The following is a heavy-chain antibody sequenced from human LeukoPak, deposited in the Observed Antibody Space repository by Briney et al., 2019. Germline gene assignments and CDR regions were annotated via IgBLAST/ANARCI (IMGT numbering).Heavy chain of an antibody. D-gene: IGHD3-22*01. V-gene: IGHV1-8*01. CDR1: GYTFTSYD. CDR2: MNPNSGNA. Sequence: GASVKVSCKASGYTFTSYDINWVRQATGQGLEWMGWMNPNSGNAGYSQKFQDRVTMTRNTSISTAYMELSSLSSEDTAIYYCARGGWDSSGYTALYYFDCWGQRTLVTVSS. CDR3: ARGGWDSSGYTALYYFDC. J-gene: IGHJ4*02.